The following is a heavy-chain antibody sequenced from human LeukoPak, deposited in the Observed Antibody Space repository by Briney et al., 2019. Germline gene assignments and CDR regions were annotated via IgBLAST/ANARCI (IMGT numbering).Heavy chain of an antibody. V-gene: IGHV4-39*02. CDR2: INDSGSP. Sequence: PSETLSLTCTVSGGSISSSSYHWTWIPQSPGKGLEWIGEINDSGSPIYSPSLRSRLTISVDTSKNQFSVTLTSVTVADTAVYYCARGPHQHWPLGQFWGQGSLVTVSS. D-gene: IGHD2-2*01. J-gene: IGHJ4*02. CDR3: ARGPHQHWPLGQF. CDR1: GGSISSSSYH.